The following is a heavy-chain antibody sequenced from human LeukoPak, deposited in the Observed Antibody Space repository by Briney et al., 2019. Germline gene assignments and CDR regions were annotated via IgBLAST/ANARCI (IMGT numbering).Heavy chain of an antibody. V-gene: IGHV4-4*07. Sequence: SETLSLTCTVSGGSISSYYWSWIRQPAGKGLEWIGHIYNSGSTNYNPSLKGRVTMSVATSKNQFSLHLSSVTAAHTAVYYCARSAFLVTAPGLYYFDYWGQGTLVAVSS. CDR3: ARSAFLVTAPGLYYFDY. J-gene: IGHJ4*02. CDR2: IYNSGST. CDR1: GGSISSYY. D-gene: IGHD6-13*01.